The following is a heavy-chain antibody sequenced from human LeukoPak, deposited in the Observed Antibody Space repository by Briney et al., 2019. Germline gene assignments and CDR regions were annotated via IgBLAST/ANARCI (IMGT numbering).Heavy chain of an antibody. J-gene: IGHJ4*02. D-gene: IGHD4-17*01. CDR2: TRNKAKSYTT. CDR3: VTPPRGDNVSFDN. V-gene: IGHV3-72*01. Sequence: PGRSLRLSCAASGITLSDHYMDWVRQAPGKGLEWVGRTRNKAKSYTTNYAASVKGRFTISRDDAKNSVYLQMNGLKSEDTALYYCVTPPRGDNVSFDNWGQGTLVTVSS. CDR1: GITLSDHY.